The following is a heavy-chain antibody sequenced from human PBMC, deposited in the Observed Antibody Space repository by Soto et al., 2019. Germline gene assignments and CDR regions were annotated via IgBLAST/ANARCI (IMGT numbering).Heavy chain of an antibody. CDR3: ARGNGYYDTSGDFNS. D-gene: IGHD3-22*01. J-gene: IGHJ4*02. Sequence: XATLSLTCTVSGYSISSGFYWCCIRQPPGKGLEWIGSGYHRGTSYYNPSLQSRVSISMDTSKNQFSLRLASVTAADTAVYYCARGNGYYDTSGDFNSWGQGALVTVSS. CDR2: GYHRGTS. CDR1: GYSISSGFY. V-gene: IGHV4-38-2*02.